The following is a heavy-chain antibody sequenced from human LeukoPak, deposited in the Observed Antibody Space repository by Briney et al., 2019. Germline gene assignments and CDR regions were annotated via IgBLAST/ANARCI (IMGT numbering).Heavy chain of an antibody. Sequence: PGGSLRLSCAASGFTFSSYAMGWLRQAPGKGLEWVSGISDSGGGTFYADSVKGRFTISRDNSKNTLYLQMNSLRAEDTAVYYCAKVEGYCSDGSCYHFDSWGQGTLVTVSS. V-gene: IGHV3-23*01. CDR2: ISDSGGGT. J-gene: IGHJ4*02. CDR1: GFTFSSYA. CDR3: AKVEGYCSDGSCYHFDS. D-gene: IGHD2-15*01.